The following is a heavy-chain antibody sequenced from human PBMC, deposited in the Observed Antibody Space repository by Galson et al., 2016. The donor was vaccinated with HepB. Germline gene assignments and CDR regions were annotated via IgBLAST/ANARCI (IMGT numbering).Heavy chain of an antibody. D-gene: IGHD2-15*01. J-gene: IGHJ5*02. Sequence: ETLSLTCTVSGGSISSSNYYWGWIRQPPGKGLEWIGSIYYSGSTYYNPSLKSRVTMSVDTSKNQFSLKLNSVTAADTAVYYCARQIVVVVTATRGVDWFDPWGQGTLVTVSS. V-gene: IGHV4-39*01. CDR3: ARQIVVVVTATRGVDWFDP. CDR1: GGSISSSNYY. CDR2: IYYSGST.